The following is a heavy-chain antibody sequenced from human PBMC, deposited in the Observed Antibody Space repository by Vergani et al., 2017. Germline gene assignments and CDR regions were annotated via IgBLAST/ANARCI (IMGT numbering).Heavy chain of an antibody. V-gene: IGHV1-18*01. CDR1: GYTFTSYG. D-gene: IGHD3-10*01. J-gene: IGHJ5*02. Sequence: QVQLVQSGAEVKKPGASVKVSCKASGYTFTSYGISWVRQAPGQGLEWMGWISAYNGNTNYAQKLQGRVTMTTDTSTSTAYMELGSLRSDDTAVYYCARDPEIQDLDYYGSGSSHNWFDPWGQGTLVTVSS. CDR3: ARDPEIQDLDYYGSGSSHNWFDP. CDR2: ISAYNGNT.